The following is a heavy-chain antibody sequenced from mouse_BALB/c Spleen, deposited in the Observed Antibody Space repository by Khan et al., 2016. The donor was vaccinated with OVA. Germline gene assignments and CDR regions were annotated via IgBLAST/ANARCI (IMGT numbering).Heavy chain of an antibody. Sequence: EVQLQQSGPELMKPGASVKISCKASGYSFTNYYIHWVKQSHGQSLEWIGYIDPLNGGATYNQKFKGTATLTVDKSSSTAYMHLSSLTSEDSAVYYCTRLGTTGWFTYWGQGTLVTVSA. D-gene: IGHD2-13*01. CDR1: GYSFTNYY. V-gene: IGHV1S135*01. J-gene: IGHJ3*01. CDR3: TRLGTTGWFTY. CDR2: IDPLNGGA.